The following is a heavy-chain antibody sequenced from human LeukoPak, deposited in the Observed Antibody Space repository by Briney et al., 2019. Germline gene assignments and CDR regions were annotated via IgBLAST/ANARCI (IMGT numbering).Heavy chain of an antibody. CDR1: GGSISSSNYY. CDR2: IYYTGST. Sequence: PSETLSLTCTVSGGSISSSNYYWGWIRQPPEKGLEWIGTIYYTGSTFYNPSLKTRVTISVDTPKNQSSLKLTSVTAADTAVYYCARQYYESSGYVDYWGQGYLVTVSS. D-gene: IGHD3-22*01. CDR3: ARQYYESSGYVDY. V-gene: IGHV4-39*01. J-gene: IGHJ4*02.